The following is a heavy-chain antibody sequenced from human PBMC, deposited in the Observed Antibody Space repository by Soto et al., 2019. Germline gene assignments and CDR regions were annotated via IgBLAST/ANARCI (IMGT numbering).Heavy chain of an antibody. V-gene: IGHV1-2*02. D-gene: IGHD3-3*01. Sequence: QLHLVQSGAVMKKPGASVTVSCSASGYPVTAYYMHWVRQAPGRGLEWMGGINPATGAAKYTQTFQGRVTMARDTSTSTVFMELSGLTSEDPAVFYCARGGGVGVAGSAAFDMWGQGTLVTVSS. CDR3: ARGGGVGVAGSAAFDM. CDR1: GYPVTAYY. J-gene: IGHJ3*02. CDR2: INPATGAA.